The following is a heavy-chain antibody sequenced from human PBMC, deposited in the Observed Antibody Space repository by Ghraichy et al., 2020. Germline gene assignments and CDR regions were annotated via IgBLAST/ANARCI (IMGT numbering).Heavy chain of an antibody. CDR2: LIPVFDAG. CDR3: TRVTSSWSGKNVFDI. Sequence: SVKVSCKASGGDFLTYGVNWVRQAPGQGLEWMGGLIPVFDAGDYSQKFQDRITISADRSTNTAYMELTSLRSDDTAVYYCTRVTSSWSGKNVFDIWGQGTMVNVSS. J-gene: IGHJ3*02. D-gene: IGHD2-2*01. CDR1: GGDFLTYG. V-gene: IGHV1-69*06.